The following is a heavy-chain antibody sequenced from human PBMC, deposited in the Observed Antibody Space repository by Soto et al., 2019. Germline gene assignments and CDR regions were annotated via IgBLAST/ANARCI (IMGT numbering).Heavy chain of an antibody. D-gene: IGHD5-18*01. Sequence: GGSVRLSCAASGFTFSSYEMNWVRQAPGKGLEWVSYISSSGSTIYYADSVKGRFTISRDNAKNSLYLQMNSLRAEDTAVYYCAREDTIFYYGIDVWGQGTTVTVSS. CDR2: ISSSGSTI. CDR1: GFTFSSYE. J-gene: IGHJ6*02. CDR3: AREDTIFYYGIDV. V-gene: IGHV3-48*03.